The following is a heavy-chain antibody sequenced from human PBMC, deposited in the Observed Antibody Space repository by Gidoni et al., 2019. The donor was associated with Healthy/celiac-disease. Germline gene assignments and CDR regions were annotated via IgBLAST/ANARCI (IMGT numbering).Heavy chain of an antibody. D-gene: IGHD3-10*01. CDR1: GITLRSYS. CDR3: ARGSYYYGSGSFSDV. Sequence: EVQLVETGGGLVKPGGSLRPFCAASGITLRSYSMTWVRQAPGKGLEWVSSISSSSSYIYYADSVKGRFTISRDNAKNSLYLQMHSLRAEDTAVYYCARGSYYYGSGSFSDVWGQGTTVTVSS. CDR2: ISSSSSYI. J-gene: IGHJ6*02. V-gene: IGHV3-21*01.